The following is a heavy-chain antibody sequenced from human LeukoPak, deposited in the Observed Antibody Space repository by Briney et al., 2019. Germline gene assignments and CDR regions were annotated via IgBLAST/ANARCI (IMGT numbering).Heavy chain of an antibody. CDR1: GFTFSSYW. D-gene: IGHD4-23*01. V-gene: IGHV3-7*01. CDR3: ARDLNHGVSYYGGIQTKSYWYFDL. CDR2: INQDGSEK. Sequence: GGSLRLSCAASGFTFSSYWMSWVRQAPGKGLEWVANINQDGSEKYYVDSVKGRFTISRDNPKTSLYLQMNSLRAEDTAVYYCARDLNHGVSYYGGIQTKSYWYFDLWGRGTLVTVSS. J-gene: IGHJ2*01.